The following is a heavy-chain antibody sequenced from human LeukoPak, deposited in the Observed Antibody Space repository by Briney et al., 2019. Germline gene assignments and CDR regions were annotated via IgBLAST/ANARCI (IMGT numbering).Heavy chain of an antibody. CDR1: GGSINSNY. CDR3: ARDGREAAGGKNWYFDL. CDR2: IYYSGSS. V-gene: IGHV4-59*01. J-gene: IGHJ2*01. D-gene: IGHD6-13*01. Sequence: PSETLSLTCSVSGGSINSNYWSWIRQPPGKGLEWIGYIYYSGSSNYNPSLKSRVTISVDTSKNQFSLKLSSVTAADAAVYYCARDGREAAGGKNWYFDLWGRGTLVTVSS.